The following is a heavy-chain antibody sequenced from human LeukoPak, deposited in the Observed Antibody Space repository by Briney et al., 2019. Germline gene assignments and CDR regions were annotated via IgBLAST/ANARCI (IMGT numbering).Heavy chain of an antibody. CDR2: IRYDGSNK. D-gene: IGHD3-9*01. Sequence: GGSLRLSCAASGFTFSSYGMHWVRQAPGKGLEWVAFIRYDGSNKYYADSVKGRFTISRDNSKNTLYLQMNSLRAEDTAVYYCAKTGGLRYLDWSFDYWGQGTLVTVSS. CDR3: AKTGGLRYLDWSFDY. V-gene: IGHV3-30*02. J-gene: IGHJ4*02. CDR1: GFTFSSYG.